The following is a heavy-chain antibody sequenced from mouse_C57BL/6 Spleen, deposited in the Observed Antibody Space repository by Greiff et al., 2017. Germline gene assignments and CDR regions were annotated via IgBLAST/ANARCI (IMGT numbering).Heavy chain of an antibody. V-gene: IGHV1-18*01. J-gene: IGHJ4*01. CDR2: INPNNGGT. D-gene: IGHD1-1*01. CDR3: ARRLSITTVVGEAMDY. Sequence: EVQLQQSGPELVKPGASVKIPCKASGYTFTDYNMDWVKQSHGKSLEWIGDINPNNGGTIYNQKFKGKATLTVDKSSSTAYMELRSLTSEDTAVYYCARRLSITTVVGEAMDYWGQGTSVTVSS. CDR1: GYTFTDYN.